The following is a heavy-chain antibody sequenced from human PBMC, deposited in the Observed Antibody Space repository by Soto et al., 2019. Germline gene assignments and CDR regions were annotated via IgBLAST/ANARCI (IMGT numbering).Heavy chain of an antibody. CDR2: IYYTGST. D-gene: IGHD3-3*01. Sequence: PSETLSLTCTVSGGSVSSESHYWSWIRQTPGKGLEWIGYIYYTGSTNYNPSLKGRVTMSVDTSRDQVSLRLRSVTRADTAVYYCARDQYDFRSGSYDYAMEVWGQGTKVTVSS. CDR1: GGSVSSESHY. V-gene: IGHV4-61*01. CDR3: ARDQYDFRSGSYDYAMEV. J-gene: IGHJ6*02.